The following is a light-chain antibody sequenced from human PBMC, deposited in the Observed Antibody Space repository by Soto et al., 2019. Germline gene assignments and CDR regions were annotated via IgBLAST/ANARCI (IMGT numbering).Light chain of an antibody. CDR1: QSVSSTS. CDR3: QQYGSSPLT. CDR2: GAS. V-gene: IGKV3-20*01. J-gene: IGKJ4*01. Sequence: EIVLTQSTGALSLSPGERATLSCRASQSVSSTSLAWYQQKPGHAPRLLIYGASSRATGIPDRFSGSGSGTDFILTISRLEPEDFAVYYCQQYGSSPLTFGGGTKVEIK.